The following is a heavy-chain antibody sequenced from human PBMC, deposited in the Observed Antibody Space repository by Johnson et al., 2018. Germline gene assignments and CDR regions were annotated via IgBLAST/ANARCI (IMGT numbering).Heavy chain of an antibody. CDR1: GFTDSSHY. CDR2: ISSSSRTI. Sequence: VQLVESGGGLIQPGGSLRLSCAASGFTDSSHYMSWVRQAPGKGLEWVSYISSSSRTIYYADSDTGRFTISRDNDTNSLYLQMNSLRAEATAVYYCAKDEPTYYDFWSGYYRGDYMDVWGKGTTFTVSS. CDR3: AKDEPTYYDFWSGYYRGDYMDV. J-gene: IGHJ6*03. V-gene: IGHV3-48*01. D-gene: IGHD3-3*01.